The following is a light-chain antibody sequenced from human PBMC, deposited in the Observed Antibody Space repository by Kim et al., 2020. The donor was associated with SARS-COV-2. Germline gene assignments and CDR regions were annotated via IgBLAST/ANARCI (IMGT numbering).Light chain of an antibody. Sequence: QSALTQPPSASGSPGQSVTISCTGTSSDVGAYNYVSWYQQHPGKAPKLMIYEVSKRPSGVPDRFSGSKSGNTASLTVSGLQAEDEADYYCSSYAGTRGGVVFGGGTKLTVL. CDR1: SSDVGAYNY. CDR3: SSYAGTRGGVV. J-gene: IGLJ2*01. CDR2: EVS. V-gene: IGLV2-8*01.